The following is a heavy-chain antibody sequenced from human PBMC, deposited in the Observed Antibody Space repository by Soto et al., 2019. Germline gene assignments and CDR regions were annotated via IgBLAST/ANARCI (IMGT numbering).Heavy chain of an antibody. CDR3: ARGRFNAFGI. Sequence: QVPLQQSGPGLVKPSQTLSLTCAISGDSVSSNSVAWNWIRQSPSRGLEWLGRTYYRSKWYNEYGVTVKGRITINPDTSKNQFSLQLNSVSPEETSVYYCARGRFNAFGIWGQGTMVTVSS. CDR1: GDSVSSNSVA. CDR2: TYYRSKWYN. D-gene: IGHD3-3*01. V-gene: IGHV6-1*01. J-gene: IGHJ3*02.